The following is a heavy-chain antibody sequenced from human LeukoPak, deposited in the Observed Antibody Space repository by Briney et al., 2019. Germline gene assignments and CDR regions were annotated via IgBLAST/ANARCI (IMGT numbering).Heavy chain of an antibody. V-gene: IGHV1-46*01. D-gene: IGHD3-3*01. CDR2: INPSGGST. CDR3: AREITNYDFWSGQYGYYGMDV. Sequence: GASVNVSCKASGYTFTSYYMHWVRQAPGQGLEWMGIINPSGGSTSYAQKFQGRVTMTRDTSTSTVYMELSSLRSEDTAVYYCAREITNYDFWSGQYGYYGMDVWGQGTTVTVSS. J-gene: IGHJ6*02. CDR1: GYTFTSYY.